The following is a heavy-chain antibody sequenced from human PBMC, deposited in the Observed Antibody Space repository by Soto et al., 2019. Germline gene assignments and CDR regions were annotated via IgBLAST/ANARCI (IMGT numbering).Heavy chain of an antibody. V-gene: IGHV1-69*13. D-gene: IGHD3-9*01. CDR1: GGTFSSYA. CDR3: ASLLAIINRPFDP. CDR2: IIPIFGTA. J-gene: IGHJ5*02. Sequence: ASVKVSCTASGGTFSSYAISWVRQAPGQGLEWMGGIIPIFGTANYAQKFQGRVTITADESTSTAYMELSSLRSEDTAVYYCASLLAIINRPFDPWGQGTLVTVS.